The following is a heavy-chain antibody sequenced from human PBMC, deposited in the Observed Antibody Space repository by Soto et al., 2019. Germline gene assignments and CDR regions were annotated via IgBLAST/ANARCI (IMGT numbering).Heavy chain of an antibody. CDR1: GDTFSFYS. D-gene: IGHD3-10*01. V-gene: IGHV1-69*02. Sequence: QVQLVQSGAEVRKPGSSVKVSCKASGDTFSFYSINWVRQAPGLGLEWMGRINPILSMSNYAQRFQGRVTXTXDXXTSTAYMELSVLRSEDTAIYYCASSYGSGYRAFDYWGRGALVTVSS. CDR2: INPILSMS. J-gene: IGHJ4*02. CDR3: ASSYGSGYRAFDY.